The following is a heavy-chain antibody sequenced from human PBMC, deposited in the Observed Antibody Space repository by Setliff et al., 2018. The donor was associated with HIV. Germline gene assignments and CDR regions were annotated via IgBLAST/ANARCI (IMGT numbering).Heavy chain of an antibody. CDR1: GLIFSSYW. CDR2: IKQDGSEK. Sequence: GGSLRLSCAASGLIFSSYWMSWVRQAPGKGLEWVANIKQDGSEKYYVDSVKGRFTISRDNAKNSLYLQMNSLRAEDTAVYYCATDRGTYWGQGTLVTVPQ. V-gene: IGHV3-7*03. CDR3: ATDRGTY. D-gene: IGHD1-7*01. J-gene: IGHJ4*02.